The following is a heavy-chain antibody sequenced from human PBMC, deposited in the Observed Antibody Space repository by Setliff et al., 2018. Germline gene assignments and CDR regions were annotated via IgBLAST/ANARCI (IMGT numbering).Heavy chain of an antibody. D-gene: IGHD3-10*01. J-gene: IGHJ1*01. Sequence: LSLTCSVSGASISGYYWSWIRQSPTKGLEWIGSLYYSGTTSYNPSLKSRVTMSADTSKNQFSLKLTSVTAADTAVYYCARVDFTMIQGVLGLWGQGTLVTVSS. V-gene: IGHV4-59*12. CDR3: ARVDFTMIQGVLGL. CDR1: GASISGYY. CDR2: LYYSGTT.